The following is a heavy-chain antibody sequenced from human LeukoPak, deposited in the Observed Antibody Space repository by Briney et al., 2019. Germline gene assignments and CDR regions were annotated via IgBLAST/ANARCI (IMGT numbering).Heavy chain of an antibody. D-gene: IGHD3-3*01. CDR2: ISNRGST. V-gene: IGHV4-59*08. J-gene: IGHJ4*02. CDR3: ARSSTIFGHFDY. CDR1: GDSINTYY. Sequence: SETLSLTCTVSGDSINTYYWNWIRQPPGKGLEWIGYISNRGSTTYNPSLKSRVTISLDTSKNQISLKLSSVTAPDTAVYYCARSSTIFGHFDYWGQGALVTVSA.